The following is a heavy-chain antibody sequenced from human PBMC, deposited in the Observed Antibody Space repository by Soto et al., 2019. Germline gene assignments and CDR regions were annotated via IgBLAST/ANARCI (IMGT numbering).Heavy chain of an antibody. D-gene: IGHD1-26*01. CDR3: AKDAYAGATHLRFDY. V-gene: IGHV3-30*18. J-gene: IGHJ4*02. CDR2: ISYDGSNK. Sequence: GGSLRLSCAASGFTFSSYGMHWVRQAPGKGLEWVAVISYDGSNKYYADSVKGRFTISRDNSKNTLYLQMNSLRAEDTAVYYCAKDAYAGATHLRFDYWGQGTLVTVSS. CDR1: GFTFSSYG.